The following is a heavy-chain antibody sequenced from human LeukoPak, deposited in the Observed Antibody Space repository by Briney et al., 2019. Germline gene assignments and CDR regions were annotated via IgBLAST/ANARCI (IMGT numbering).Heavy chain of an antibody. D-gene: IGHD2-15*01. Sequence: PGESLKISCKGSGYSFTTYWIGWVRQMPGKGLEWMGRIDPSDSYTNYSPSFQGHVTISADKSISTAYLQWSSLKASDTAMYFCARGYGAFDIWGQGTMVTVSS. CDR3: ARGYGAFDI. CDR1: GYSFTTYW. J-gene: IGHJ3*02. CDR2: IDPSDSYT. V-gene: IGHV5-10-1*01.